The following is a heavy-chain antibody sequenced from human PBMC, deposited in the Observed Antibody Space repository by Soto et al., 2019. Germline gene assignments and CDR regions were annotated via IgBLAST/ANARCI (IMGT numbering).Heavy chain of an antibody. CDR3: TRGAQGFDY. J-gene: IGHJ4*02. Sequence: PGGSLRLSCAASGFTFSNYDFHWVRQATGKGLEWVSGIGTAGDTYYSGSVKGRFTISRENAKNSLYLQMNSLSAGDTAVYYCTRGAQGFDYWGQGTLVTVSS. V-gene: IGHV3-13*04. CDR1: GFTFSNYD. CDR2: IGTAGDT.